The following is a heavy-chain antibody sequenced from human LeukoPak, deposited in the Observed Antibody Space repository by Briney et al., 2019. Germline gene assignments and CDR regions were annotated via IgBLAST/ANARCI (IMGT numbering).Heavy chain of an antibody. J-gene: IGHJ2*01. CDR1: GGTFSSYA. CDR2: IIPIFGTA. V-gene: IGHV1-69*13. Sequence: SVKVSCKASGGTFSSYAISWVRQAPGQGLEWMGGIIPIFGTANYTQKFQGRVTITADESTSTAYMELSSLRSEDTAVYYCARVQIWVFPPPIAGDWYFDLWGRGTLVTVSS. D-gene: IGHD6-13*01. CDR3: ARVQIWVFPPPIAGDWYFDL.